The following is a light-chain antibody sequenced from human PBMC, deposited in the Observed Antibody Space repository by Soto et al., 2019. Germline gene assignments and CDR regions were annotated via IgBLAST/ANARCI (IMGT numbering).Light chain of an antibody. CDR2: DVS. Sequence: QSVLTQPASVSGFPGQSITISCTGTSSDVGGYNYVSWYQQHPGKAPKLMIYDVSNRPSGVSNRFSGSKSGNTASLTISGLQAEDEADYYCSSYTSSSTLETVFGGGTQLTVL. CDR3: SSYTSSSTLETV. J-gene: IGLJ2*01. V-gene: IGLV2-14*01. CDR1: SSDVGGYNY.